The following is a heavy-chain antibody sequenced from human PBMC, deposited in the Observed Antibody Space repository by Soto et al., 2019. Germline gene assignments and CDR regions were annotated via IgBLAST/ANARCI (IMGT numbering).Heavy chain of an antibody. V-gene: IGHV3-7*01. D-gene: IGHD3-10*01. CDR2: IKQDGSEK. CDR3: ASGLWTFQH. CDR1: GFTFSNYW. J-gene: IGHJ1*01. Sequence: GESLKISCGAPGFTFSNYWMSWVRQAPGKGLEWVANIKQDGSEKYYVDSVKGRFIISRDNTKNSLYLQMDSLGAEDTAVYFCASGLWTFQHWGQGTLVTVSS.